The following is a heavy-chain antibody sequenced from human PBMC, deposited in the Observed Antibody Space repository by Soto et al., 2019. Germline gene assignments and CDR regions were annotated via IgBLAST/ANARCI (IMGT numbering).Heavy chain of an antibody. D-gene: IGHD3-10*01. CDR3: ARHRFGLDC. CDR1: GGSISSYY. V-gene: IGHV4-59*08. J-gene: IGHJ4*02. CDR2: IHYSGST. Sequence: QVQLQESGPGLVKPSETLSLTCTVSGGSISSYYWSWIRQPPGKGLEWIGHIHYSGSTHYNPSLKSRVGISIDTSETQFSLTLGSVTAADTAVYYCARHRFGLDCWGQGTLVTVSS.